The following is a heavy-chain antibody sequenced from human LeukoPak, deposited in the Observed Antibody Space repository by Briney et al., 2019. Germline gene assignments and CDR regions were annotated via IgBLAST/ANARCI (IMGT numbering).Heavy chain of an antibody. CDR2: INSSASDT. D-gene: IGHD2-2*01. V-gene: IGHV3-11*03. CDR1: GFTFSDYY. Sequence: GGSLRLSCAAFGFTFSDYYMSWIRQARGKGLEYISSINSSASDTNYADSVKGRFTISRDNVQNSLYLQMNSLRAEDTAIYYCARRRPAAQPYYFEYWGQGTLVTVSS. CDR3: ARRRPAAQPYYFEY. J-gene: IGHJ4*02.